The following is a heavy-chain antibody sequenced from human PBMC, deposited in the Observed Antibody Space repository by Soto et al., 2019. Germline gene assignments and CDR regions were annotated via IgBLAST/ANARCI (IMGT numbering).Heavy chain of an antibody. D-gene: IGHD2-2*01. J-gene: IGHJ4*02. CDR3: ARPARECSSPGCAN. CDR1: GLTFSSYW. CDR2: INQDGSES. Sequence: EVQLVESGGGLVQPGGSLRLSCVVSGLTFSSYWMRWVRQAPGKGLEWVANINQDGSESYYVDSVKGRFTITRDNAKNSRYLQMTSLRAEETAVYYCARPARECSSPGCANWGQGTLVTVSS. V-gene: IGHV3-7*01.